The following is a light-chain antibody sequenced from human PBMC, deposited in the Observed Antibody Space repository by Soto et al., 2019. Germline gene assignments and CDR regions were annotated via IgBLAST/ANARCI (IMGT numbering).Light chain of an antibody. CDR2: SAS. J-gene: IGKJ1*01. CDR3: QQYNNWPWT. CDR1: QNIRSN. Sequence: EIVMTPCTGTLSVSPGARAPLSCRASQNIRSNLAWYQQKPGQAPRLLIYSASTRATGIPARFSVSGSGTESTLTISIRQSEDFAVYYCQQYNNWPWTFGQGTKVDIK. V-gene: IGKV3-15*01.